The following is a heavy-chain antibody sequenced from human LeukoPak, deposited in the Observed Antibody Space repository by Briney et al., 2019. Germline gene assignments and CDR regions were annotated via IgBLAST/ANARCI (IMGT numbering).Heavy chain of an antibody. J-gene: IGHJ3*02. D-gene: IGHD5-12*01. Sequence: PSGTLSLTCTVSGGSISSYYWSWIRQPAGKGLEWIGRIYTSGSTNYNPSLKSRVTMSVDTSKNQFSLKLSSVTAADTAVYYCARDDLRRYSGPRGAFDIWGQGTMVTVSS. CDR3: ARDDLRRYSGPRGAFDI. CDR1: GGSISSYY. V-gene: IGHV4-4*07. CDR2: IYTSGST.